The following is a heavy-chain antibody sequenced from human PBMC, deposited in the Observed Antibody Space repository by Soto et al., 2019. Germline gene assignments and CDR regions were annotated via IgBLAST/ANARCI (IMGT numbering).Heavy chain of an antibody. CDR1: GYTFTSYG. CDR3: ARDNGQGMVND. J-gene: IGHJ4*02. D-gene: IGHD5-18*01. V-gene: IGHV1-18*01. Sequence: QVQLVQSGAEVKKPGASVKVSCKTSGYTFTSYGISWVRQAPGQGLEWIGWISTYNGNTNHAQRLQGRVSMTTYTSISTAYMELRSLRSDDTALYYCARDNGQGMVNDWGQGTLLTVSS. CDR2: ISTYNGNT.